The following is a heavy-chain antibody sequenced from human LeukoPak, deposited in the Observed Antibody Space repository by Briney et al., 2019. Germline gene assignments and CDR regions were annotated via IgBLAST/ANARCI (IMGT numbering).Heavy chain of an antibody. Sequence: ASVKVSCTASGYTFTSYDINWVRQATGQGLEWMGWMHPNSGNTGYAQKFQGRVTMTRDMSTSTVYMELSSLRSEDTAVYYCARDGWSEGYYYYYYMDVWGKGTTVTVSS. CDR1: GYTFTSYD. J-gene: IGHJ6*03. D-gene: IGHD4-17*01. CDR3: ARDGWSEGYYYYYYMDV. V-gene: IGHV1-8*02. CDR2: MHPNSGNT.